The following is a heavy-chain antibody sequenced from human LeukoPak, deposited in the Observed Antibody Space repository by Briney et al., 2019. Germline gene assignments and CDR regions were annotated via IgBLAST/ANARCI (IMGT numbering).Heavy chain of an antibody. D-gene: IGHD3-10*01. V-gene: IGHV3-74*01. CDR3: ARDSYYGSGSNDY. CDR2: INSDGSST. J-gene: IGHJ4*02. CDR1: GFTLSSYW. Sequence: PGGSLRLSCAASGFTLSSYWIHWVRQAPGKGLVWVSRINSDGSSTSYADSVKGRFTISRDNAKNTLYLQMNSLRAEDTAVYYCARDSYYGSGSNDYWGQGTLVTVSS.